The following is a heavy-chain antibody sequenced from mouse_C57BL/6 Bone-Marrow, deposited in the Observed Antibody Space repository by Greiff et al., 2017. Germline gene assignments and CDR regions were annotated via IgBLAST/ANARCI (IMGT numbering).Heavy chain of an antibody. J-gene: IGHJ3*01. CDR1: GFNIKDYY. Sequence: VQLQQSGAELVKPGASVKLSCTASGFNIKDYYMHWVKQRTEQGLEWIGRIDPEEGDTNYAPKFQGKATITADTSSNTAYLQLSSLTSEDTAVYYCARGFYYDYPAWFAYWGQGTLVTVSA. D-gene: IGHD2-4*01. CDR3: ARGFYYDYPAWFAY. V-gene: IGHV14-2*01. CDR2: IDPEEGDT.